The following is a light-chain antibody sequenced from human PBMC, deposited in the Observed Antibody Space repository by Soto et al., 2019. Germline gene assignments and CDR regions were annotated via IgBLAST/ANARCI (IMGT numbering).Light chain of an antibody. J-gene: IGLJ2*01. CDR1: SSDVGRYNY. Sequence: QSVLTQPASVSGSPGQSITISCTGTSSDVGRYNYVSWFQQHPGKAPKLMIYDVTYRPSGVSDRFSGSKSGNTASLTISGFQPEDEADYYCSSYTSGSTLFGGGTKLTVL. V-gene: IGLV2-14*03. CDR3: SSYTSGSTL. CDR2: DVT.